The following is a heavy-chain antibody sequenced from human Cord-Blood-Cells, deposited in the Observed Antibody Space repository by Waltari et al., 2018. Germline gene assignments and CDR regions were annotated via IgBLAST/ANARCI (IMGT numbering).Heavy chain of an antibody. CDR3: ARGGGGSSSYWYFDL. CDR2: INPIFVAA. CDR1: GGTFSSYA. V-gene: IGHV1-69*01. J-gene: IGHJ2*01. D-gene: IGHD6-6*01. Sequence: QVQLVQSGAEVKKPGSSVKVSCKASGGTFSSYAISWVPQDTGQGLEWMGAINPIFVAANYAQKCRGRVTITADESTSTAYMELSSRRSEDTAVYYCARGGGGSSSYWYFDLWGRGTLVTVSS.